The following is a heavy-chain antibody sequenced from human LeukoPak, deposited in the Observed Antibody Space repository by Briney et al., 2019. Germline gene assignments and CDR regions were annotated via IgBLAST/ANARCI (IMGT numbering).Heavy chain of an antibody. CDR2: LSHSGYT. V-gene: IGHV4-59*01. D-gene: IGHD5-18*01. CDR1: GASINSFY. CDR3: ARSGYIYGADAFDI. Sequence: SATLSLTCAVSGASINSFYWSWIRQPPGKGLEWTGYLSHSGYTTYNPSLKSRVTMSVDTSKNYLPLKLTSMTAADTALYYCARSGYIYGADAFDIWGQGTMVSVSS. J-gene: IGHJ3*02.